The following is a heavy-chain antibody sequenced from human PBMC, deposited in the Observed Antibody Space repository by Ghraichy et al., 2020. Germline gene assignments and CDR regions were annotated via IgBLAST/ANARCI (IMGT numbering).Heavy chain of an antibody. D-gene: IGHD6-19*01. CDR3: ARYGSPVTGTASR. CDR1: GGSISRSTYY. J-gene: IGHJ4*02. V-gene: IGHV4-39*07. Sequence: SETLSLTCTVSGGSISRSTYYWAWIRQPPGKGLEWIGSINYSGRTYYNPSLKSRVTVSVDTSKNQFSLKLSSVTAADTAVYYCARYGSPVTGTASRWGQGTQATVSS. CDR2: INYSGRT.